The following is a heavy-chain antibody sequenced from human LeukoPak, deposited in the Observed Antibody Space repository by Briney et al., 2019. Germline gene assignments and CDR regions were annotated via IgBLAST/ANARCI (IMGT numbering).Heavy chain of an antibody. J-gene: IGHJ4*02. Sequence: PGGSLRLSCAASGFTFSSYWMSWVRQAPGKGLEWVSTISGSGGRTYYADSVKGRFTISRDNSNNTLSLQMTSLRAGDTAVYYCAKDHDALVPAAQFDYWGQGTLVTVSS. CDR3: AKDHDALVPAAQFDY. CDR1: GFTFSSYW. D-gene: IGHD2-2*01. CDR2: ISGSGGRT. V-gene: IGHV3-23*01.